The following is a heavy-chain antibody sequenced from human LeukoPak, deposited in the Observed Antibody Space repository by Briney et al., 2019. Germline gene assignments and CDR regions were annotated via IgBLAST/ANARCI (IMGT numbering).Heavy chain of an antibody. V-gene: IGHV4-59*01. CDR2: IYYNGNT. J-gene: IGHJ6*02. CDR3: ARGRSNYYGMDV. CDR1: DGSINSYY. D-gene: IGHD1-26*01. Sequence: KPSETLSLTCSVSDGSINSYYWNWIRRPPGKGLEWIGYIYYNGNTNYSPSLKSRVTMSVDTSKNLFSLKVSSVTAADTAVYYCARGRSNYYGMDVWGQGITVTVSS.